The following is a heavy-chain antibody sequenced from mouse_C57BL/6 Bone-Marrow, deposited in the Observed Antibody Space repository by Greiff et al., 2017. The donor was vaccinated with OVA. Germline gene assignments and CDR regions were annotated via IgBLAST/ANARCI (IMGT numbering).Heavy chain of an antibody. D-gene: IGHD2-4*01. CDR1: GYSFTSYY. V-gene: IGHV1-66*01. CDR3: ARSGDYDPAWFAY. J-gene: IGHJ3*01. Sequence: QVHVKQSGPELVKPGASVKISCKASGYSFTSYYIHWVKQRPGQGLEWIGWIYPGSGNTTYNEKFKGTATLTADTSSSTAYMQLSSLTSEDSAVYYWARSGDYDPAWFAYWGQGTLVTVSA. CDR2: IYPGSGNT.